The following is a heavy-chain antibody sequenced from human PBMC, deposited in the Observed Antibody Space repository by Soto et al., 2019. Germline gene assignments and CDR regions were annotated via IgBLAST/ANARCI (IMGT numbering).Heavy chain of an antibody. J-gene: IGHJ4*02. Sequence: PXGSLRLSCAASGFTFSSYGMHWVRQAPGKGLEWVAVIWYDGSNKYYADSVKGRFTISRDNSKNTLYLQMNSLRAEDTAVYYCARASLMNYYDSSGYYDYFDYWGQGTLVTVSS. V-gene: IGHV3-33*01. CDR1: GFTFSSYG. CDR3: ARASLMNYYDSSGYYDYFDY. CDR2: IWYDGSNK. D-gene: IGHD3-22*01.